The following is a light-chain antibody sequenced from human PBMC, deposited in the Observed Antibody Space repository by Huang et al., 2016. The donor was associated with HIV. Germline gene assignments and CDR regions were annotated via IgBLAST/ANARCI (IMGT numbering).Light chain of an antibody. CDR3: QQSFSTPWT. CDR1: QSVRTY. CDR2: AAS. V-gene: IGKV1-39*01. Sequence: DIQMTQSPSSLSASVGDRVTITCRAGQSVRTYLNWDPQKPGNAPKFLIFAASSLQSGVPSRFSVRGSGTNFTLTINSLQPEDCATYYCQQSFSTPWTFGQGTKVEVK. J-gene: IGKJ1*01.